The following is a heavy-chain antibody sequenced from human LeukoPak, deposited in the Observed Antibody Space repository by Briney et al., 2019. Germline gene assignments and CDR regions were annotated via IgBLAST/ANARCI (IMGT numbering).Heavy chain of an antibody. CDR1: GVSITDYY. V-gene: IGHV4-59*08. CDR3: ARHPLRGGFDY. Sequence: PSETLSLTCTVSGVSITDYYWSLIRQPPGKGLEWIAYIFHTGDTRYNPSLKSRITISLDTSKNQFSLKLNSVTAADTAVYYCARHPLRGGFDYWGQGTLVTVSS. CDR2: IFHTGDT. J-gene: IGHJ4*02.